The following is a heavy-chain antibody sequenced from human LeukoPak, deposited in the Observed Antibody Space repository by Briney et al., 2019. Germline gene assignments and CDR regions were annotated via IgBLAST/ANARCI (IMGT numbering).Heavy chain of an antibody. Sequence: GGSLRFSCEASGFSFSTDWMSCVRQAPGKGLQWVAHIKQDGSDKYYVDSVMGRFTISRDNAKNSLYLQMNSLRAEDTAVYYCARARITLAREVTIKGHYWGQGTLVTVSS. CDR2: IKQDGSDK. D-gene: IGHD3-10*01. J-gene: IGHJ4*02. CDR1: GFSFSTDW. V-gene: IGHV3-7*03. CDR3: ARARITLAREVTIKGHY.